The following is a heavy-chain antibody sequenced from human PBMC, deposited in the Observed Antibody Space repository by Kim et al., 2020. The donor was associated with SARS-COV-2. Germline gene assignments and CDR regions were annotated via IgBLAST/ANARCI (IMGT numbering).Heavy chain of an antibody. CDR1: GFTFSSYE. Sequence: GGSLRLSCAASGFTFSSYEMNWVRQAPGKGLEWVSYISSSGSTIYYADSVKGRFTISRDNAKNSLYLQMNSLRAEDTAVYYCARDDQAMKGSGIYYYYGMDVWGQGTTVTVSS. CDR2: ISSSGSTI. V-gene: IGHV3-48*03. J-gene: IGHJ6*02. D-gene: IGHD3-10*01. CDR3: ARDDQAMKGSGIYYYYGMDV.